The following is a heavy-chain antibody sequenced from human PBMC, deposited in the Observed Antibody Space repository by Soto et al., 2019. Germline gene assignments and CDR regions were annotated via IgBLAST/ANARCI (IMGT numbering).Heavy chain of an antibody. Sequence: LSLSCTTSGFSFSDYAMSWVRQAPGKGLEWVGFIRSKAYAGTTEYAASVKGRFTMSRDDSKSIAYLQMDGLKIEDTGVYYCTSNYNDYEYYGMDVWGQGTTVTVSS. CDR3: TSNYNDYEYYGMDV. D-gene: IGHD4-4*01. J-gene: IGHJ6*02. V-gene: IGHV3-49*04. CDR1: GFSFSDYA. CDR2: IRSKAYAGTT.